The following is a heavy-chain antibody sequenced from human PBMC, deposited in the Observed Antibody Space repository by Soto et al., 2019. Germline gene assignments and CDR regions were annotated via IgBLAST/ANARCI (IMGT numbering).Heavy chain of an antibody. Sequence: EVQLLESGGALVQPGGSLRLSCAASGFAFSRYAIMWVRQAPGKGLESVSGIYGSGGGISYADSVRGRFTISRDNTKNIVYLQMDGLRIDATAVYWCAKDAVSGDGSWLAESWGRGTLVTVSS. CDR1: GFAFSRYA. D-gene: IGHD2-21*02. J-gene: IGHJ5*02. CDR3: AKDAVSGDGSWLAES. CDR2: IYGSGGGI. V-gene: IGHV3-23*01.